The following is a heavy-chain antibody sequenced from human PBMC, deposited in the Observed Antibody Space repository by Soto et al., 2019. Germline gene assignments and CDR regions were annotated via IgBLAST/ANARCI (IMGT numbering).Heavy chain of an antibody. V-gene: IGHV1-18*01. CDR1: GYTFTSYG. J-gene: IGHJ4*02. Sequence: ASVKVSCKASGYTFTSYGISWVRQAPGQGLEWMGWISAYNGNTNYAQKLQGRVTMTTDTSTSTAYMELRSLRSDDTAVYYCVTQKAYCSSTSCYVVWGQGTLVTVSS. D-gene: IGHD2-2*01. CDR2: ISAYNGNT. CDR3: VTQKAYCSSTSCYVV.